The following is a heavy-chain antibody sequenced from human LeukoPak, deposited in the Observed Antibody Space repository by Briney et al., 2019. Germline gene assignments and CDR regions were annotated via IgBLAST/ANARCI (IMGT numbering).Heavy chain of an antibody. V-gene: IGHV3-7*05. D-gene: IGHD6-19*01. J-gene: IGHJ4*02. CDR3: TGGAGWLTDY. CDR2: IKKDGSET. CDR1: GFSFSSYR. Sequence: QPGGSLRLSCTAPGFSFSSYRMNWVRQAPGKGLEWVANIKKDGSETSYVDSLKGRSTISRDNAKNSVYLQMNSLRAEDTAVYYCTGGAGWLTDYWGQGTLVTVSS.